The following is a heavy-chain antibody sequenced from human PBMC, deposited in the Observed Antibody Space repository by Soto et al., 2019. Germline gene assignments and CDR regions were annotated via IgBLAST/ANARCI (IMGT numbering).Heavy chain of an antibody. J-gene: IGHJ6*02. CDR3: TKAVGNDHRPPPGYKYGMDV. D-gene: IGHD5-18*01. CDR2: IIPMFGTA. V-gene: IGHV1-69*01. Sequence: QVHLVQSGAEVKKPGSSVRVSCKASGGTFTTYAISWVRQARGQGLEWMGGIIPMFGTAKYAQRFQDRVTITADEYTSTAYMDLSSLRSEDTAVYYCTKAVGNDHRPPPGYKYGMDVWGQGTTVTVSS. CDR1: GGTFTTYA.